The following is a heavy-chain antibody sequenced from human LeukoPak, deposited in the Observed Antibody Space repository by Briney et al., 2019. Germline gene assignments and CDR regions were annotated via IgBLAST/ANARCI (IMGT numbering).Heavy chain of an antibody. J-gene: IGHJ4*02. Sequence: SETLSLTCTVSGYSISSGYYWGWIRQPPGKGLEWIGSIYHSGSTYYNPSLKSRVTISVDTSKNQFSLKLSSVTAADTAVYYYAAASSSTMDCSSTSCYYFDYWGQGTLVTVSS. V-gene: IGHV4-38-2*02. CDR1: GYSISSGYY. D-gene: IGHD2-2*01. CDR2: IYHSGST. CDR3: AAASSSTMDCSSTSCYYFDY.